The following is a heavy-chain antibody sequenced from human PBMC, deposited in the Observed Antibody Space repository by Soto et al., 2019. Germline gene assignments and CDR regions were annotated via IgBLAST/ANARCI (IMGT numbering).Heavy chain of an antibody. CDR2: ISAYNGNT. D-gene: IGHD6-19*01. Sequence: QVQLVQSGAEVKKPGASVKVSCKASGYTFTSYGISWVRQAPGQGLEWMGWISAYNGNTKYAQKLQGRVTMTADTSTSTAYMEVRILRSAGTAVYYCARDLAVGLVDYWGQGTLVTVSS. J-gene: IGHJ4*02. CDR3: ARDLAVGLVDY. V-gene: IGHV1-18*01. CDR1: GYTFTSYG.